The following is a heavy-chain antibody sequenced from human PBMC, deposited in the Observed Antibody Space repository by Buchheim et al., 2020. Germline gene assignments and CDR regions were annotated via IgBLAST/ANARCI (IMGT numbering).Heavy chain of an antibody. CDR3: ARESISPGYSSGWYSVPATGFDY. CDR2: IWYDGSNK. CDR1: GFTFSSYG. J-gene: IGHJ4*02. V-gene: IGHV3-33*01. Sequence: QVQLVESGGGVVQPGRSLRLSCAASGFTFSSYGMHWVRQAPGKGLEWVAVIWYDGSNKYYADSVKGRFTISRDNSKNTLYLQMNSLRAEDTAVYYCARESISPGYSSGWYSVPATGFDYWGQGTL. D-gene: IGHD6-19*01.